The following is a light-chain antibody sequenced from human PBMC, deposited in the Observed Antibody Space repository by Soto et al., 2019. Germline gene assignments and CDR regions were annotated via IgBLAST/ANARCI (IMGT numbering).Light chain of an antibody. V-gene: IGKV3-11*01. J-gene: IGKJ5*01. Sequence: EIVLTQSPATLSLSLGERATLSCRASQSIGSYLAWYQHKLGQPPRLLIYDASNRATGIPVRFSGSGSGADFTLTISSLEPEDFAVYYCQQRKNWQVTFGQGTRLEIK. CDR2: DAS. CDR1: QSIGSY. CDR3: QQRKNWQVT.